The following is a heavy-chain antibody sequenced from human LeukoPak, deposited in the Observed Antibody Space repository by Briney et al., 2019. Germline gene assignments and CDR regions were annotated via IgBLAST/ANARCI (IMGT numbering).Heavy chain of an antibody. CDR1: GGSFSDYY. D-gene: IGHD2-15*01. CDR3: ARQDSYYFDY. CDR2: INHSGST. Sequence: PSETLSLTCAVNGGSFSDYYWSWIRQPPGKGLEWIGEINHSGSTNYNPSLKSRVTISVGTSKNQFSLKLSFVTAADTAVYYCARQDSYYFDYWGQGTLVTVSS. J-gene: IGHJ4*02. V-gene: IGHV4-34*01.